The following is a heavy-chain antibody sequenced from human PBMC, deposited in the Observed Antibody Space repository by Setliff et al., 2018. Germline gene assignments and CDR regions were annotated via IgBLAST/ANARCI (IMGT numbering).Heavy chain of an antibody. J-gene: IGHJ6*04. D-gene: IGHD6-19*01. CDR2: IHHSGST. CDR1: GGSFSSYY. V-gene: IGHV4-34*01. CDR3: ARLRKAVDGINFPRYKDV. Sequence: PSETLSLTCAVYGGSFSSYYWNWIRQPPGKGLEWIGEIHHSGSTKYNPSLKSRVTISVDTSKNQFSLRLSSVTAADTAVYYCARLRKAVDGINFPRYKDVWGKGTTVTVSS.